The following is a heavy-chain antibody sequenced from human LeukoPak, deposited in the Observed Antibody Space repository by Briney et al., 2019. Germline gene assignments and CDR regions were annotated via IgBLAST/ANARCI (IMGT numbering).Heavy chain of an antibody. CDR1: GFTFSSYA. V-gene: IGHV3-23*01. J-gene: IGHJ6*02. D-gene: IGHD3/OR15-3a*01. Sequence: PGGSLRLSCAASGFTFSSYAMSWVRQAPGKGLEWVSAISGSGGNTYYADSVKGRFTISRGNSKNTLYLQMNSLRAEDTAVYYCARVRRSMDAVYYYYGMDVWGQGTTVTVSS. CDR2: ISGSGGNT. CDR3: ARVRRSMDAVYYYYGMDV.